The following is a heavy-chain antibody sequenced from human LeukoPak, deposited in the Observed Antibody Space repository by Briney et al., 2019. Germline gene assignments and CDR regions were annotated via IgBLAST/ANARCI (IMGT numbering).Heavy chain of an antibody. D-gene: IGHD3-9*01. CDR3: VKDLHPDILTGYYDY. CDR2: ISSNGGST. J-gene: IGHJ4*02. V-gene: IGHV3-64D*06. Sequence: GSLRLSCSASGFTFSSYAMHWVRQAPGKGLGYVSAISSNGGSTYYADSVKGRFTISRDNSKNTLYLQMSSLRAEDTAVYYCVKDLHPDILTGYYDYWGQGTLVTVSS. CDR1: GFTFSSYA.